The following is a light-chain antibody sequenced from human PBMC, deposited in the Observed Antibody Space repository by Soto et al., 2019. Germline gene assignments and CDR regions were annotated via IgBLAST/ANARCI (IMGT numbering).Light chain of an antibody. CDR1: SSDVGGYNY. CDR2: HVS. J-gene: IGLJ1*01. Sequence: QSVLTQPASVSGSPGQSITISCTGTSSDVGGYNYVSWHQQHPGKAPKLMIYHVSNRPSGVSNRFSGSKSGNTASLTISGLQAEDEADYYCSSYTSSSTYVFGTGTKVTVL. CDR3: SSYTSSSTYV. V-gene: IGLV2-14*01.